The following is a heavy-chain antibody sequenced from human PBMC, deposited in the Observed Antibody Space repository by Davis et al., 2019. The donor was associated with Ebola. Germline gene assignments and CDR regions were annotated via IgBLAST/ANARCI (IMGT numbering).Heavy chain of an antibody. CDR3: AKDWRYDSRLRKSYYYGMDV. D-gene: IGHD3-22*01. Sequence: GESLKISCAASGFTFSSYAMSWVRQAPGKGLEWVSAISGSGGSTYYADSVKGRFTISRDNSKNTLYLQMNSLRREDTAVYYCAKDWRYDSRLRKSYYYGMDVWGQGTTVTVSS. CDR1: GFTFSSYA. CDR2: ISGSGGST. J-gene: IGHJ6*02. V-gene: IGHV3-23*01.